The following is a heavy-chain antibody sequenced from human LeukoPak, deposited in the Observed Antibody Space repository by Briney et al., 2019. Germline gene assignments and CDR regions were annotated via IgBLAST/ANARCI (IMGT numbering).Heavy chain of an antibody. J-gene: IGHJ4*02. CDR2: MYSSGTT. V-gene: IGHV4-4*07. CDR1: GGSISSYY. CDR3: ARDSGERGSGSYLIAY. D-gene: IGHD3-10*01. Sequence: SETLSLTCTVSGGSISSYYWGWIRQPAGKRLEWIGRMYSSGTTNYNPSLKSRLSFSIDTSKNQFSLKLTSMTAADTAVYYCARDSGERGSGSYLIAYWGQGTLVTVSS.